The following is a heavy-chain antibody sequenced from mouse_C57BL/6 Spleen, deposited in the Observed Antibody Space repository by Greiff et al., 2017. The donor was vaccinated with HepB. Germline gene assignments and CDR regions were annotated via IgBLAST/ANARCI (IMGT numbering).Heavy chain of an antibody. Sequence: QVHVKQPGAELVKPGASVKLSCKASGYTFTSYWMHWVKQRPGQGLEWIGMIHPNSGSTNYNEKFKSKATLTVDKSSSTAYMQLSSLTSEDSAVYYCARRLDSSGSAWFAYWGQGTLVTVSA. D-gene: IGHD3-2*02. CDR2: IHPNSGST. CDR3: ARRLDSSGSAWFAY. V-gene: IGHV1-64*01. J-gene: IGHJ3*01. CDR1: GYTFTSYW.